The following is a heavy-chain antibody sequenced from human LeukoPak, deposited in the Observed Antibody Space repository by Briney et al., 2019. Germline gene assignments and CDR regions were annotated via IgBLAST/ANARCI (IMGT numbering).Heavy chain of an antibody. V-gene: IGHV3-21*04. CDR3: ARDTNYYDSSGYYSGSDFDY. Sequence: GGSLRLSCAASGFTFSSYSMNWVRQAPGKGLEWVSSITSSTNYIYYADSVKRRFTISRDDAKNTLYLQMNSLRAEDTAVYYCARDTNYYDSSGYYSGSDFDYWGQGTLVTVSS. D-gene: IGHD3-22*01. CDR2: ITSSTNYI. J-gene: IGHJ4*02. CDR1: GFTFSSYS.